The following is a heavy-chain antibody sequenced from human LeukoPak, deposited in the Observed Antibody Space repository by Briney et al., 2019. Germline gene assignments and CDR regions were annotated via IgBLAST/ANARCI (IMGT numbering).Heavy chain of an antibody. D-gene: IGHD5-12*01. CDR3: ARAPPNVALAAGFDY. CDR2: INSDGSST. V-gene: IGHV3-74*01. CDR1: GFTFGSYW. Sequence: QPGGSLRLSCAASGFTFGSYWMHWVRQAPGKGLVWVSRINSDGSSTSYADSVKGRFTISRDNAKNTLYLQMNSLRAEDTAVYYCARAPPNVALAAGFDYWGQGTLVTVSS. J-gene: IGHJ4*02.